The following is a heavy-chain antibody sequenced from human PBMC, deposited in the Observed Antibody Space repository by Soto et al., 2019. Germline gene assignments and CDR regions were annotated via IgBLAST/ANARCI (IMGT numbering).Heavy chain of an antibody. J-gene: IGHJ4*02. CDR1: GYTFNRYH. CDR2: INPNIGDA. CDR3: ARDRRAYCGGDCPGGY. Sequence: QVQLVQSGAELKKPGASVKVSCKASGYTFNRYHLHWVRQVPGQGLEWMGWINPNIGDASYAQKFQGRITMTRDTAISTASLELSSMNSDDTAVYYCARDRRAYCGGDCPGGYWGQGTLVTVSS. V-gene: IGHV1-2*02. D-gene: IGHD2-21*02.